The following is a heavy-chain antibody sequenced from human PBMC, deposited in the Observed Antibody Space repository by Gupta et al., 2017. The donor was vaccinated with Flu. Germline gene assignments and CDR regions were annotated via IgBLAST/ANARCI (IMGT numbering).Heavy chain of an antibody. J-gene: IGHJ4*02. CDR2: IWYDGSNK. D-gene: IGHD4-4*01. Sequence: QVQLVESGGGVVQPGRSLRLSCAASGFTFSSYGMHWVRQAPGKGLEWVAVIWYDGSNKYYADSVKGRFTISRDNSKNTLYLQMNSLRAEDTAVYYCARGRPTHSNQAGLDYWGQGTLVTVSS. CDR3: ARGRPTHSNQAGLDY. CDR1: GFTFSSYG. V-gene: IGHV3-33*01.